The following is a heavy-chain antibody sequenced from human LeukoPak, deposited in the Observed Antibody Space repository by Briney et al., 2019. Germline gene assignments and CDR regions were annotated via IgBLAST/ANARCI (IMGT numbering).Heavy chain of an antibody. Sequence: SETLSLTCTVSGGSISSSDYYWSWIRQPPGKGLEWIGYIYYSGSTSYNPSLKSRVTISVDTSKNQFSLKLSSVTAADTAVYYCARDQSYGSGFDYWGQGTLVTVSS. V-gene: IGHV4-30-4*02. J-gene: IGHJ4*02. CDR2: IYYSGST. CDR1: GGSISSSDYY. CDR3: ARDQSYGSGFDY. D-gene: IGHD3-10*01.